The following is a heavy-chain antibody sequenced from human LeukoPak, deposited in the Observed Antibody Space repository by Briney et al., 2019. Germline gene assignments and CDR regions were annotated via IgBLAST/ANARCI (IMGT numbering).Heavy chain of an antibody. CDR2: ISSSSSYI. V-gene: IGHV3-21*01. CDR3: ARAGYDILTGYYSSVY. Sequence: GGSLRLSCAASGFTFSSYSMNWVRQAPGKGLEWVSSISSSSSYIYYADSVKGRFTISRDNAKNSLYLQMNSLRAEDTAVYYCARAGYDILTGYYSSVYWDQGTLVTVSS. J-gene: IGHJ4*02. D-gene: IGHD3-9*01. CDR1: GFTFSSYS.